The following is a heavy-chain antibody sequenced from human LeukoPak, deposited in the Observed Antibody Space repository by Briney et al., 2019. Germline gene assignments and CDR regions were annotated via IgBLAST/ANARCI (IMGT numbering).Heavy chain of an antibody. J-gene: IGHJ6*03. CDR1: GGSISSSNW. D-gene: IGHD1-26*01. Sequence: SETLSLTCAVSGGSISSSNWWSWVRQPPGKGLEWIGEIYHSGSTNYNPSLKSRVTISVDKSKNQFSLKLSSVTAADTAVYYCARLVGATGYYYYYVDVWGKGTTVTVSS. CDR3: ARLVGATGYYYYYVDV. CDR2: IYHSGST. V-gene: IGHV4-4*02.